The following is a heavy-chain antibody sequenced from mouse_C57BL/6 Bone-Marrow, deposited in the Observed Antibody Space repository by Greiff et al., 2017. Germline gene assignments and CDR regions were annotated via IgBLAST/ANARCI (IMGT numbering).Heavy chain of an antibody. J-gene: IGHJ3*01. V-gene: IGHV1-81*01. CDR2: IYPRSGNT. D-gene: IGHD2-4*01. Sequence: VQLQQSGAELARPGASVKLSCKASGYTFTSYGISWVKQRTGQGLEWIGEIYPRSGNTYYNEKFKGKATLTAEKSSSTAYMELRSLTSEDSAVYFCARGDYDFAYWGQGTLVTVSA. CDR3: ARGDYDFAY. CDR1: GYTFTSYG.